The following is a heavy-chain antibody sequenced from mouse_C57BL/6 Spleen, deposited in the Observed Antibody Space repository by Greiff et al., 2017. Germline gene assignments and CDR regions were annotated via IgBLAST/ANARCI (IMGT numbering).Heavy chain of an antibody. J-gene: IGHJ2*01. D-gene: IGHD1-1*02. CDR3: AREGWAYYFDY. CDR1: GFTFSSYA. CDR2: ISDGGSYT. Sequence: EVKVVESGGGLVKPGGSLKLSCAASGFTFSSYAMSWVRQTPEKRLEWVATISDGGSYTYYPDNVKGRFTISRDNAKNNLYLQMSHLKSEDTAMYYCAREGWAYYFDYWGQGTTLTVSS. V-gene: IGHV5-4*01.